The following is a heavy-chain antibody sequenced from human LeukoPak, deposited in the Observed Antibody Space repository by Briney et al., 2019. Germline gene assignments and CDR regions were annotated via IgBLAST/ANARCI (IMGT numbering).Heavy chain of an antibody. V-gene: IGHV5-51*01. J-gene: IGHJ4*02. CDR2: IYPGDSDA. D-gene: IGHD3-22*01. CDR1: GYSFTNYW. Sequence: RGESLKISCKGSGYSFTNYWIGWVRQMPGKGLKWMGIIYPGDSDARYSPSFQGQVTISADKSISTAYLQWSSLKASDTAMYYCARQVGDYYDSSGYSLDWGQGTLVTVSS. CDR3: ARQVGDYYDSSGYSLD.